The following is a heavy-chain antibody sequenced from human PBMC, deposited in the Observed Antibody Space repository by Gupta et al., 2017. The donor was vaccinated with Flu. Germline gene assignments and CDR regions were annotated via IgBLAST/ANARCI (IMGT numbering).Heavy chain of an antibody. CDR3: ATSYVSGWTGVFDF. J-gene: IGHJ3*01. D-gene: IGHD6-25*01. Sequence: QVQLQESGPGLVKPSETLSLTCAVSGASIGSHYWSWIRQPPGKGLEWIGDISDSGSNNYNPSLETRVTVSVDTSKNELSLRLSSVTAADTAVYYCATSYVSGWTGVFDFWGQGTMVTVSS. CDR2: ISDSGSN. CDR1: GASIGSHY. V-gene: IGHV4-59*08.